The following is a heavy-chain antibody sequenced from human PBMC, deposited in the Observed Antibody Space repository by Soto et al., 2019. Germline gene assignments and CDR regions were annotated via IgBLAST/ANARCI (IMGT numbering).Heavy chain of an antibody. CDR3: ARLEVAAAGTIWFDL. D-gene: IGHD6-13*01. CDR1: GYRFTSYW. CDR2: IYPVDSDT. V-gene: IGHV5-51*01. Sequence: LGESLKISCKGSGYRFTSYWIGWVRQMPGKGLEWMGIIYPVDSDTRYSPSFQGQVTISADKSISTAYLQWSSLKASDTARYYCARLEVAAAGTIWFDLWGHGTLVTVSS. J-gene: IGHJ5*02.